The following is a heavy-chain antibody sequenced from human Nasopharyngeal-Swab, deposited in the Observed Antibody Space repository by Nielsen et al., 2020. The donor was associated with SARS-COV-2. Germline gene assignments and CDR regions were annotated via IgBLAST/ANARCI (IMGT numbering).Heavy chain of an antibody. D-gene: IGHD6-19*01. CDR3: AKDLGIAVARPLDY. J-gene: IGHJ4*02. V-gene: IGHV3-43*02. CDR2: ISGDGCST. CDR1: GFTFDDYA. Sequence: GESLKISCAASGFTFDDYAMHSVRPAPGKGLEWVSLISGDGCSTYYADSVKGRFTISRDNSKNSLYLQMNSLRTEDTALYYCAKDLGIAVARPLDYWGQGTLVTVSS.